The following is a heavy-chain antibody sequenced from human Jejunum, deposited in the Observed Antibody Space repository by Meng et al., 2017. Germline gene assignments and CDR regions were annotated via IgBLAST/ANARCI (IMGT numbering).Heavy chain of an antibody. J-gene: IGHJ4*02. CDR3: ARLVKS. V-gene: IGHV3-23*04. CDR2: FTGSNNT. CDR1: GFTFSGVS. D-gene: IGHD4-23*01. Sequence: VQLVESGGGVVQPGRSQRLSCAASGFTFSGVSMSWVRQAPGKGLEWISVFTGSNNTYYADSVKGRFTVSRDDSKNTLFLQMNSLRGEDTAVYYCARLVKSWGQGTLVTVSS.